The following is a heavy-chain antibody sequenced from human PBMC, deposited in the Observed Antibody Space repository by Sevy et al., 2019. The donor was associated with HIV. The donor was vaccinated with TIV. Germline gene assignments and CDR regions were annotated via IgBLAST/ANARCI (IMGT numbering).Heavy chain of an antibody. J-gene: IGHJ4*02. D-gene: IGHD3-3*01. CDR2: KGLEWVSAIGGSDST. CDR3: AKWGDHDFWSSYSYFDY. Sequence: GGSLRLSCTASGFTFRTYDMSWVRQAPGKGLDWVSGKGLEWVSAIGGSDSTNLADSVKGRFTISRYNSKNTMDQEMNSLRAEDTAVYYCAKWGDHDFWSSYSYFDYWGQGALVTVSS. V-gene: IGHV3-23*01. CDR1: GFTFRTYD.